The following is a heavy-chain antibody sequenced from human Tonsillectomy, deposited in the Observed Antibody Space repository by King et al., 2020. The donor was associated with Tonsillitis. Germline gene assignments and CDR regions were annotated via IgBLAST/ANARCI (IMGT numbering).Heavy chain of an antibody. CDR3: ASRLNRKYGYVRDTFDI. D-gene: IGHD3-10*02. J-gene: IGHJ3*02. Sequence: QLVQSGGGLVKPGGSLRLSCAASRFTFSDYYMSWIRQAPGKGLEWLAYISSTGSTIYYADSVKGRFTISRDNSKNSLYLQMNSLRAEDTAVYYCASRLNRKYGYVRDTFDIWGQGTMVTVSS. CDR1: RFTFSDYY. V-gene: IGHV3-11*01. CDR2: ISSTGSTI.